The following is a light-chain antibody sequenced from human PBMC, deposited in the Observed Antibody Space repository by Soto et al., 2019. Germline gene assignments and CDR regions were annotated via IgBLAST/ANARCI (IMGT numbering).Light chain of an antibody. CDR2: DAS. CDR3: QQRSKT. V-gene: IGKV3-11*01. Sequence: EIVLTQSPATLSLSPGERATLSYRASQSVSSYLAWYQQKPGQAPRLLIYDASNRATGIPARFSGSGSGTDFTLTISSLEPEDFAVYYCQQRSKTFGGGTKVEIK. CDR1: QSVSSY. J-gene: IGKJ4*01.